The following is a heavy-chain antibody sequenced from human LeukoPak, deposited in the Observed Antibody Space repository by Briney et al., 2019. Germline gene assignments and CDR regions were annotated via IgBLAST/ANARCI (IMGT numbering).Heavy chain of an antibody. D-gene: IGHD5-12*01. CDR3: ARDSSGYEADY. CDR2: IIPILGIA. CDR1: GGTFSSYA. J-gene: IGHJ4*02. V-gene: IGHV1-69*04. Sequence: VASVKVSCKASGGTFSSYAISWVRQAPGQGLEWMGRIIPILGIANYAQKFQGRVTITADKSTSTAYMELSSLRSEDTAVYCCARDSSGYEADYWGQGTLVTVSS.